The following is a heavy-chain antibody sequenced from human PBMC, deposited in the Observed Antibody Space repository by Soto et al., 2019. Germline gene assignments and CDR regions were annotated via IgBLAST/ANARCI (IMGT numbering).Heavy chain of an antibody. CDR2: INAGNGNT. J-gene: IGHJ5*02. Sequence: ASVKVSCKASGYTFTTYAIHWVRQAPGQRLEWMGWINAGNGNTQYSQKFQGRVTITRDTSAKTAYMELSSLRSEDTAVYYCARDRFVVAPTAAINCFNPWGQGTLVTVSS. CDR3: ARDRFVVAPTAAINCFNP. V-gene: IGHV1-3*01. D-gene: IGHD2-21*01. CDR1: GYTFTTYA.